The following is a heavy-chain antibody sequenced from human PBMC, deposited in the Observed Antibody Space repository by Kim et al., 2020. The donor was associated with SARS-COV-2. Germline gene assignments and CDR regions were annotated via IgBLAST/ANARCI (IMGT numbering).Heavy chain of an antibody. CDR3: AREVSHVRTTVTHYYGMDV. Sequence: SETLSLTCTVSGGSISSGDYYWSWIRQPPGKGLEWIGYIYYSGSTYYNPSLKSRVTISVDTSKNQFSLKLSSVTAADTAVYYCAREVSHVRTTVTHYYGMDVWGQGTTVTVSS. CDR1: GGSISSGDYY. D-gene: IGHD4-17*01. CDR2: IYYSGST. V-gene: IGHV4-30-4*01. J-gene: IGHJ6*02.